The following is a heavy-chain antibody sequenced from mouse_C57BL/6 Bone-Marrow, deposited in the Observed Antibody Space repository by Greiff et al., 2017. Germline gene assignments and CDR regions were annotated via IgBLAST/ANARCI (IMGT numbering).Heavy chain of an antibody. V-gene: IGHV5-4*01. CDR3: AREDHGSSQFAY. CDR2: ISDGGSYT. CDR1: GFTFSSYA. D-gene: IGHD1-1*01. J-gene: IGHJ3*01. Sequence: EVQLVESGGGLVKPGGSLKLSCAASGFTFSSYAMSWVRQTPEKRLEWVATISDGGSYTYYPDNVKGRFTISRDNAKNNLYLQMSHLKSEDTAMYYCAREDHGSSQFAYWGQGTLVTVSA.